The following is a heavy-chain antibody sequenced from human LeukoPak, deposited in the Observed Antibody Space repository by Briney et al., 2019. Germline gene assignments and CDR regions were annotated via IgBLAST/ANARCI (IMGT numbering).Heavy chain of an antibody. CDR2: INPSGGST. CDR1: GYTFTSYY. D-gene: IGHD6-6*01. CDR3: AILVSSSSSNQYDYFDY. J-gene: IGHJ4*02. Sequence: ASVKVSCKASGYTFTSYYMHWVRQAPGQGLEWIGIINPSGGSTSYAQKFQGRVTMTRDMSTSTVYMEPSSLRSEDTAVYYCAILVSSSSSNQYDYFDYWGQGTLVTVSA. V-gene: IGHV1-46*01.